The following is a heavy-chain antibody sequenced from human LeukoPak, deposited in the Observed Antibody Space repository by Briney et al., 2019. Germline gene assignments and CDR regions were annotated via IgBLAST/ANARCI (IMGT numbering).Heavy chain of an antibody. Sequence: GSLRLSCAASGFSFTNYSMNWVRQAPGKGLEWVSSISTSSSYIYYADSVKGRFTISRDNTKNSLYLQMNSLRAEDTAVYYCARDRDPYFDYLWGSYRPSYFDDWGQGTLVTVSS. CDR1: GFSFTNYS. V-gene: IGHV3-21*01. CDR2: ISTSSSYI. CDR3: ARDRDPYFDYLWGSYRPSYFDD. D-gene: IGHD3-16*02. J-gene: IGHJ4*02.